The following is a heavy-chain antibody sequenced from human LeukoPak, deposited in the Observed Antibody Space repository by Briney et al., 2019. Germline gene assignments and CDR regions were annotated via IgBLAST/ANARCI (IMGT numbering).Heavy chain of an antibody. Sequence: PGGSLRLSCAASGFTFRNASMSWVRQAPGKGLEWVSAISGSGGSTYYADSVKGRFTISRDNSKNTLYLQMNSLRAEDTAVYYCARYYYYYIDVWGKGTTVTVSS. CDR2: ISGSGGST. J-gene: IGHJ6*03. V-gene: IGHV3-23*01. CDR1: GFTFRNAS. CDR3: ARYYYYYIDV.